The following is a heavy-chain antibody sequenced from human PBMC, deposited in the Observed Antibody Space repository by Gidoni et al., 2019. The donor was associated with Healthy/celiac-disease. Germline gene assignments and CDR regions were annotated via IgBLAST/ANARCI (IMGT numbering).Heavy chain of an antibody. CDR3: ARALLRWATFDY. D-gene: IGHD4-17*01. CDR1: GYTFTSYA. J-gene: IGHJ4*02. V-gene: IGHV1-3*01. Sequence: QVQLEQSGAAVKKPGASVKVSCKAYGYTFTSYAMHWVRQAPGQRLEWMGWINAGNGNTKYSQKFQGRVTITRDTSASTAYMELSSLRSEDTAVYYCARALLRWATFDYWGQGTLVTVSS. CDR2: INAGNGNT.